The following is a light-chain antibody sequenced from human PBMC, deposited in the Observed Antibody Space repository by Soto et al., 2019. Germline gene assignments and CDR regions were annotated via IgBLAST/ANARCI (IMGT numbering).Light chain of an antibody. CDR3: FSYAGFYTLL. Sequence: QSALTQPRSVSGSPGQSVTISCTGTDSDVGTYNYVSWYQQHPGKAPRLMIYDVIKRPSGVPDRFSGSKSGNTASLTISGLQAEDEADYYCFSYAGFYTLLFGGGTKLTVL. J-gene: IGLJ2*01. CDR2: DVI. V-gene: IGLV2-11*01. CDR1: DSDVGTYNY.